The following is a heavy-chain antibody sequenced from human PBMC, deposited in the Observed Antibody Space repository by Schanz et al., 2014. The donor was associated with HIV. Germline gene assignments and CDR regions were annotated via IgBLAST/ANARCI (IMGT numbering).Heavy chain of an antibody. V-gene: IGHV3-30*03. CDR1: GFTFSKYG. CDR3: AREILGLPLVNY. D-gene: IGHD2-15*01. Sequence: QVQLVESGGGVVQPGRSPTLSCAASGFTFSKYGMHWVRQAPGKGLEWVAAISKDGSDKYYTDSVKGRFTISRDNANNSLFLQMDSLRGDDTAVYFCAREILGLPLVNYWGQGTLVTVSS. J-gene: IGHJ4*02. CDR2: ISKDGSDK.